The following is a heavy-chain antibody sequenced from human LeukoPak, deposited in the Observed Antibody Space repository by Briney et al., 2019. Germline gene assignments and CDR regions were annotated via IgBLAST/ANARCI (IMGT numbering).Heavy chain of an antibody. CDR3: AKVSSLHTIGYFDY. D-gene: IGHD2-2*01. CDR2: ISGSGGST. Sequence: GGSLRLSCAASGFTFSSYAMSWVRQAPGKGLEWVSAISGSGGSTYYADSVKGRFTISRDNSKNTLYLQMNGLRAEDTAVYYCAKVSSLHTIGYFDYWGQGTLVTVSS. J-gene: IGHJ4*02. CDR1: GFTFSSYA. V-gene: IGHV3-23*01.